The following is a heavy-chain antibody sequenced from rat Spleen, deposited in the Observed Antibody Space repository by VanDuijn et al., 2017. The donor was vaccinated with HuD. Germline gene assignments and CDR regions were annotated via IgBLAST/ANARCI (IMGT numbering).Heavy chain of an antibody. Sequence: EVQLVESGGGLVQPGRSLKLSCAASGFTFSNYGMHWIRQAPTKGLEWVASISPSDGSTYYRDSVKGRFTISRDNAKSTLYLQMDSLRSEDTATYYCTTGRDWGQGVMVTVSS. J-gene: IGHJ2*01. V-gene: IGHV5-19*01. CDR3: TTGRD. CDR1: GFTFSNYG. CDR2: ISPSDGST. D-gene: IGHD1-4*01.